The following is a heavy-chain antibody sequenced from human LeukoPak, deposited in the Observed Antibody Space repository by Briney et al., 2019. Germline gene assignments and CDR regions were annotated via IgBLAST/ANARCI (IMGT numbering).Heavy chain of an antibody. CDR1: GGSFSGYY. V-gene: IGHV4-34*01. Sequence: SETLSLTCAVYGGSFSGYYWSWIRQPPGKGLEWIGEINHSGSTNYNPSLKSRVTISVDTSKTQFSLKLSSVTAADTAVYYCAKQQLVRCFDCWGQGTLVTVSS. CDR3: AKQQLVRCFDC. CDR2: INHSGST. D-gene: IGHD6-13*01. J-gene: IGHJ4*02.